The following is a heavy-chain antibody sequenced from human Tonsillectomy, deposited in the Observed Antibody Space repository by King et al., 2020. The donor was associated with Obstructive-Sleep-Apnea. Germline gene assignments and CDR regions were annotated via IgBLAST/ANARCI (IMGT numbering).Heavy chain of an antibody. D-gene: IGHD4-17*01. CDR2: ISYDGSNK. Sequence: VQLVESGGGVVQPGRSVRLSCAASGFTFSSYGMHWVRQAPGKGLEWVAVISYDGSNKYYADSVKGRFTISRDNSKNTLYLQMNSLRAEDTAVYYCAKGNDYGDLDYFDYWGQGTLVTVSS. J-gene: IGHJ4*02. CDR1: GFTFSSYG. CDR3: AKGNDYGDLDYFDY. V-gene: IGHV3-30*18.